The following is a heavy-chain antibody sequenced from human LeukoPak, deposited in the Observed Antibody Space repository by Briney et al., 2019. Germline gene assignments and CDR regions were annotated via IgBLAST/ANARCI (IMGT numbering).Heavy chain of an antibody. CDR1: GFTFSDYS. CDR2: IGTAGEI. Sequence: GGSLRLSCAASGFTFSDYSMNWVRQTPRKGLEWVSSIGTAGEIYYPGSVKGRFTISRENAKNSLYLQMNSLRAGDTAVYYCARAAYSSTWYSRYFDLWGRGTLVTVSS. D-gene: IGHD6-13*01. V-gene: IGHV3-13*01. CDR3: ARAAYSSTWYSRYFDL. J-gene: IGHJ2*01.